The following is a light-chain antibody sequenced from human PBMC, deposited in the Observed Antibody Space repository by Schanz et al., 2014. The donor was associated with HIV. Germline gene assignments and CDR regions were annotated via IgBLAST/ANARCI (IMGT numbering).Light chain of an antibody. CDR3: SSYAGSNNGV. CDR2: GNT. CDR1: RSNIGAGYD. J-gene: IGLJ1*01. V-gene: IGLV1-40*01. Sequence: QSALTQPASVSGSPGQSITISCTGSRSNIGAGYDVHWHQHLPGTAPKLLIYGNTNRPSGVPDRFSGSKSGTSASLAITGLQAEDEADYYCSSYAGSNNGVFGTGTKVTVL.